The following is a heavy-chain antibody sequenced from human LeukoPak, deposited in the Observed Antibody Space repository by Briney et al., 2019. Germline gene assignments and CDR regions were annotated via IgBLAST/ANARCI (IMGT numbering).Heavy chain of an antibody. V-gene: IGHV4-59*11. CDR3: ARAPALYYYDSSGSLD. D-gene: IGHD3-22*01. CDR1: GGSISSHY. Sequence: PSETLSLTCTVSGGSISSHYWSWIRQPPGKGLEWIGYIYYSGSTNYNPSLKSRVTISVDTSKNQFSLKLSSVTAADTAVYYCARAPALYYYDSSGSLDWGQGTLVTVSS. CDR2: IYYSGST. J-gene: IGHJ4*02.